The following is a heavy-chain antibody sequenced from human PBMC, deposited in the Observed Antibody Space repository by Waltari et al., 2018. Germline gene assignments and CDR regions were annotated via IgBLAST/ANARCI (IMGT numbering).Heavy chain of an antibody. D-gene: IGHD3-22*01. J-gene: IGHJ5*02. CDR1: GASVSGGSYF. CDR3: ARSGYDSTEGWLDP. Sequence: QVQLQESGPGLVKPSQTLSLTCTVSGASVSGGSYFWNWIRQPAGKGLEWIARIYTTGRTEYNPALRGRVTISADTSKNELSLKMSSVTAADTAVYYCARSGYDSTEGWLDPWGPGTLVTVSS. V-gene: IGHV4-61*02. CDR2: IYTTGRT.